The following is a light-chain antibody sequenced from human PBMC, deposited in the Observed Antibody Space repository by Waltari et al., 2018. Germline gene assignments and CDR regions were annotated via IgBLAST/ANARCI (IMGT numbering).Light chain of an antibody. CDR2: EVN. Sequence: QSALTQPASVSGSPGQSITIPCTGTSSAIGYYNLVSWYQQDPGKAPKVIIYEVNKRPSGVSNRFSGSKSGNTASLTISGLQAEDEADYYCCSYIGDSAWVFGGGTKVTVL. CDR3: CSYIGDSAWV. V-gene: IGLV2-23*02. J-gene: IGLJ3*02. CDR1: SSAIGYYNL.